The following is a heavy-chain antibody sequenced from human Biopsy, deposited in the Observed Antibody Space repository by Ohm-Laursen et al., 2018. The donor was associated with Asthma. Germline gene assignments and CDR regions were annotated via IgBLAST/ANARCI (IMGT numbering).Heavy chain of an antibody. V-gene: IGHV3-30*03. CDR3: ARGLDYSGRSGFDY. CDR1: GFMFRSFG. J-gene: IGHJ4*02. CDR2: ISYDGMSE. Sequence: SLRLSCSASGFMFRSFGMHWVRQAPGKGLEWVAVISYDGMSEYYADSVKGRFSISRDDSKSTTDLQMSSLRDDDTAVYYCARGLDYSGRSGFDYWGQGTLVIVSS. D-gene: IGHD3-10*01.